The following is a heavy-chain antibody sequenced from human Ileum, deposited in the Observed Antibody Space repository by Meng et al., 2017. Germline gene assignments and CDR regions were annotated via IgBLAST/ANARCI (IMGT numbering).Heavy chain of an antibody. Sequence: QLLLQESGPRMVYPSASLALPRRRSGGSISGSTYYWVWIRQRPGKGLEWIGSFYYPALASYNPSLKSRVTISADTSRNNFSLRLTSVTAADTAVYYCASRYSSSPGWFDPWGQGTLVTVSS. V-gene: IGHV4-39*02. CDR2: FYYPALA. CDR1: GGSISGSTYY. CDR3: ASRYSSSPGWFDP. D-gene: IGHD6-6*01. J-gene: IGHJ5*02.